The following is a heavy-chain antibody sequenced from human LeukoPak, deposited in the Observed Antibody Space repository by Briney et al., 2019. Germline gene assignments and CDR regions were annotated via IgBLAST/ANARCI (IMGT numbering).Heavy chain of an antibody. CDR3: AKARVGYYGSGSYLSLDAFDI. D-gene: IGHD3-10*01. CDR2: ISWNSGSI. J-gene: IGHJ3*02. CDR1: GFTFEDYA. Sequence: GGSLRLSCAASGFTFEDYAMHWVRQAPGKGLEWVSGISWNSGSIGYADSVKGRFTISRDNAKNYLYLQMNSLRAEDMALYYCAKARVGYYGSGSYLSLDAFDIWGQGTMVTVSS. V-gene: IGHV3-9*03.